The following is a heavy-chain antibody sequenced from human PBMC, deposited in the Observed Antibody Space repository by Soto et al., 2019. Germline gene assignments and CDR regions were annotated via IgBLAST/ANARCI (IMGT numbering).Heavy chain of an antibody. CDR3: TTGTTVAKYDFDF. D-gene: IGHD1-1*01. CDR1: GFTFKNAW. J-gene: IGHJ4*02. Sequence: EGQLVESGGGLVEPGETLRLSCAASGFTFKNAWMSWVRQAPGKGLEWVGRIKSWSDGGTTDYVAPVKGRFSISRDDGKNTLSLQMNSLRTEDTAVYYCTTGTTVAKYDFDFWGQGTLVTVSS. CDR2: IKSWSDGGTT. V-gene: IGHV3-15*01.